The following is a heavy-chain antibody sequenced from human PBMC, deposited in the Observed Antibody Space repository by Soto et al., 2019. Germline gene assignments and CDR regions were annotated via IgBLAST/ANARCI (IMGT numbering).Heavy chain of an antibody. CDR1: GLTLSNYA. CDR2: ISTSSGYI. CDR3: ARKGYGEYGGMDV. D-gene: IGHD4-17*01. Sequence: EVQLLESGGGLVQPGGSLRLSCAASGLTLSNYAMSWLRQSPGKGLEWVSCISTSSGYIYYADSVKGRFTTSRDNAKNSLYLQMNSLRVEDTAVYYCARKGYGEYGGMDVWGQGTMVTVSS. V-gene: IGHV3-21*01. J-gene: IGHJ6*02.